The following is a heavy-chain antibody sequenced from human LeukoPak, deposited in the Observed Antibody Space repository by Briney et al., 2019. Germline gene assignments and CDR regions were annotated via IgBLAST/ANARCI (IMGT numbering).Heavy chain of an antibody. CDR2: IKQDGSEK. V-gene: IGHV3-7*01. CDR1: GFTFSSYA. Sequence: GGSLRLSCAASGFTFSSYAMSWVRQAPGKGLEWVANIKQDGSEKYCVDSVKGRFTISRDNAKNSLYLQMNSLRAEDTAVYYCARSYTGYDLWGQGTLVTVSS. CDR3: ARSYTGYDL. J-gene: IGHJ4*02. D-gene: IGHD5-12*01.